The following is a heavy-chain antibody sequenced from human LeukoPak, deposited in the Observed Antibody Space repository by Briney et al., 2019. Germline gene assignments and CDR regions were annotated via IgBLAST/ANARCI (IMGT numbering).Heavy chain of an antibody. CDR1: GYTFTSYD. D-gene: IGHD1-26*01. V-gene: IGHV1-18*01. Sequence: GASVKVSCKASGYTFTSYDIIWVRQAPGQGLEWMGWISAYNGNTNYAQKLQGRVTMTTDASTSTAYMELGSLRSDDTAVYYCARAMVGATYQLDYWGQGTLVTVSS. CDR2: ISAYNGNT. J-gene: IGHJ4*02. CDR3: ARAMVGATYQLDY.